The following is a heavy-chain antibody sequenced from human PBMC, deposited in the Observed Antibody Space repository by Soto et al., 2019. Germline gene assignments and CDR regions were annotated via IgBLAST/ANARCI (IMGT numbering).Heavy chain of an antibody. D-gene: IGHD3-10*01. J-gene: IGHJ6*02. V-gene: IGHV3-35*01. Sequence: GGSLRLSCAASGFTFSNSDMNWVRQAPGKWLEWVSGVSWNGSRTHYADSVKGRFIISRDNSRNFLYEQMSSLRPEDMAVYYCVSEEKLRGFGELIPDYCYYGMDVWGQGXTVTVYS. CDR1: GFTFSNSD. CDR3: VSEEKLRGFGELIPDYCYYGMDV. CDR2: VSWNGSRT.